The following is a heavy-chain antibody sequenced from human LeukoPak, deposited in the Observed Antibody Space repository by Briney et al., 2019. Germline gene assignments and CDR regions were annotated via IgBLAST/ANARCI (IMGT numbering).Heavy chain of an antibody. V-gene: IGHV3-53*01. CDR2: VYNGGTT. J-gene: IGHJ3*02. Sequence: PARSLSLTCVASGFTVRSNYMSWVRQAPGRGLEWVSVVYNGGTTYYAHSVKGRFTISTDNYKNTLNLQMNSLRAEDTAVYYCARVKVEVADINCLDIWGQGSLVTVSS. CDR3: ARVKVEVADINCLDI. D-gene: IGHD2-15*01. CDR1: GFTVRSNY.